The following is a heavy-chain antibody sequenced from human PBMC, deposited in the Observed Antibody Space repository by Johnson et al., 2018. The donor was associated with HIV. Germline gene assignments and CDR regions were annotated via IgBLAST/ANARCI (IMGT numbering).Heavy chain of an antibody. Sequence: VQLVESGGGLIQPGGSMRLSCAVSGLSVSINYITWVRQAPGKGLEWVAFIRYDGSYKYYVDSVKGRFTISRDNSKNTLYLQMNSLRAEDTAVYYCAKDPGRRDPHAFNIWGQGTMVSVYS. CDR2: IRYDGSYK. CDR3: AKDPGRRDPHAFNI. CDR1: GLSVSINY. V-gene: IGHV3-30*02. D-gene: IGHD2-15*01. J-gene: IGHJ3*02.